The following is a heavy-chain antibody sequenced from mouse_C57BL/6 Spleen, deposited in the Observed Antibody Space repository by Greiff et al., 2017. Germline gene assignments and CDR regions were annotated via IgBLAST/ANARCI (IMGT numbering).Heavy chain of an antibody. Sequence: QVQLKQPGAELVKPGASVKMSCKASGYTFTSYWITWVKQRPGQGLEWIGDIYPGSGSTNYNEKFKSKATLTVDTSSSTAYMQLSSLTSEDSAVYYCARGIYYDYVLFAYWGQGTLVTVSA. CDR1: GYTFTSYW. CDR2: IYPGSGST. CDR3: ARGIYYDYVLFAY. J-gene: IGHJ3*01. D-gene: IGHD2-4*01. V-gene: IGHV1-55*01.